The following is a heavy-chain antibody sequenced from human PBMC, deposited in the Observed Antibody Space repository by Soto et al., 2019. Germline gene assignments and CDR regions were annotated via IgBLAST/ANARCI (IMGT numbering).Heavy chain of an antibody. CDR2: IYYSGST. Sequence: SETLSLTCTVSGGSISSSSYYWGWIRQPPGKGLEWIGSIYYSGSTYYNPSLKSRVTISVDTSKNQFSLKLSSVTAADTAVYYCARQGVRVITMVRGVIVYWGQGTLVTVSS. J-gene: IGHJ4*02. D-gene: IGHD3-10*01. V-gene: IGHV4-39*01. CDR1: GGSISSSSYY. CDR3: ARQGVRVITMVRGVIVY.